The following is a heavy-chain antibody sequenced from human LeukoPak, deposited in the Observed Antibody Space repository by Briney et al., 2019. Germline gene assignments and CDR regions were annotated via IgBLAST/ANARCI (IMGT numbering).Heavy chain of an antibody. V-gene: IGHV1-8*01. J-gene: IGHJ4*02. CDR3: ARVRGRYYDSSGYCGY. CDR2: MNPNSGNT. Sequence: ASVKVSCKASGYTFTSYDINWVRQATGQGLEWMGWMNPNSGNTGYAQKFQGRVTMTRNTSISTAYMELSSLRSQDTAVYYCARVRGRYYDSSGYCGYWGQGTLVTVSS. D-gene: IGHD3-22*01. CDR1: GYTFTSYD.